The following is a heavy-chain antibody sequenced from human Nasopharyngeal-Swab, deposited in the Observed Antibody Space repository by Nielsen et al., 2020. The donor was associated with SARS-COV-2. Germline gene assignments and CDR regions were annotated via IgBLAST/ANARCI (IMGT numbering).Heavy chain of an antibody. Sequence: WIRPPPCHGLVWFGEINHSGITNYNPSLKSRVTISVDTSKNQFSLKLSSVTAADTAVYYCASVGSSSWYQLWFDPWGQGTLVTVSS. CDR2: INHSGIT. CDR3: ASVGSSSWYQLWFDP. D-gene: IGHD6-13*01. V-gene: IGHV4-34*01. J-gene: IGHJ5*02.